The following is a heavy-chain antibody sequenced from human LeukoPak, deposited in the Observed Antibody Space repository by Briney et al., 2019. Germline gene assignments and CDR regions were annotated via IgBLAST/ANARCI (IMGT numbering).Heavy chain of an antibody. V-gene: IGHV3-7*03. J-gene: IGHJ4*02. CDR3: AKEGRSLQTY. CDR1: GFMFSSNW. Sequence: GGSLRLSCAASGFMFSSNWVSWVRLAPGKGLEWVANIKEDGTETCYVDSVKGRFTISRDNAKNSLYLQMNSLRVEDTAVYYCAKEGRSLQTYWGQGTLVTVSS. D-gene: IGHD5-24*01. CDR2: IKEDGTET.